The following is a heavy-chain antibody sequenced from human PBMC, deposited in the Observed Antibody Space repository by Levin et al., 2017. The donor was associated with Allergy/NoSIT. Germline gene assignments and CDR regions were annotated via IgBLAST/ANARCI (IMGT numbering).Heavy chain of an antibody. CDR3: AKDIYGGNSGWFFDY. V-gene: IGHV3-30*18. D-gene: IGHD4-23*01. CDR2: ISYDGSNK. Sequence: GGSLRLSCAASGFTFSSYGMHWVRQAPGKGLEWVAVISYDGSNKYYADSVKGRFTISRDNSKNTLYLQMNSLRAEDTAVYYCAKDIYGGNSGWFFDYWGQGTLVTVSS. CDR1: GFTFSSYG. J-gene: IGHJ4*02.